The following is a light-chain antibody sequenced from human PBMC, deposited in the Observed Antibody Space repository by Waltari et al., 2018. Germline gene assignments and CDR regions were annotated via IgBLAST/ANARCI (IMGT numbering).Light chain of an antibody. CDR2: NDK. CDR3: QVWHSSTEQ. CDR1: DIDSKH. J-gene: IGLJ2*01. V-gene: IGLV3-21*04. Sequence: SYVLTQPPSVSVAPGKTARITCAGDDIDSKHVHGYQQRPGQAPVLVIYNDKNPPPGIPERFSGDNSGNTATLTITRVEAGDEADYFCQVWHSSTEQFGGGTKLTVL.